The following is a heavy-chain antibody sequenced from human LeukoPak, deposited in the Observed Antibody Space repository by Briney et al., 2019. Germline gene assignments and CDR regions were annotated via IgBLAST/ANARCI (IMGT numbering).Heavy chain of an antibody. CDR1: GFTVSTNY. D-gene: IGHD3-10*01. J-gene: IGHJ6*02. CDR3: AKSSGVWFGEPTSYYGRDV. V-gene: IGHV3-66*01. Sequence: GGSLRLSCAPSGFTVSTNYMSWVRHAPGKGLEWVSVIYSGGNTYYADSVKGRFTISRDNSKNTLYLQMNSLRAEDTAVYYCAKSSGVWFGEPTSYYGRDVWGPGTTVTVSS. CDR2: IYSGGNT.